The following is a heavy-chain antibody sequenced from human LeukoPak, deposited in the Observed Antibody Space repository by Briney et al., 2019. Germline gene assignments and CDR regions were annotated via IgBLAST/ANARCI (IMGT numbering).Heavy chain of an antibody. V-gene: IGHV3-30*03. CDR3: ARDGGRDSTYWYYY. CDR2: ISYDGGKK. CDR1: GFTFSSYG. D-gene: IGHD6-13*01. J-gene: IGHJ4*02. Sequence: GGSLRLSCAASGFTFSSYGMHWVRQAPGKGLEWVALISYDGGKKYYADSVKGRFTISRDNSKNTLYLQMNSLIPDDTAVYYCARDGGRDSTYWYYYWGQGTLVTVSS.